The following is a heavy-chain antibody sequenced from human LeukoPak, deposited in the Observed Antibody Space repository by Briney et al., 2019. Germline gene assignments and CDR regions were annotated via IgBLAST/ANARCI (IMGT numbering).Heavy chain of an antibody. CDR2: IYYSGST. Sequence: SETLSLTCTVSGGSISSGDYYWSWIRQPPGKGLEWIGYIYYSGSTYYNPSLKSRVTISVDTSNNQFSLKLSSVTAADTAVYYCAREALRPSRWFDPWGQGTLVTVSS. J-gene: IGHJ5*02. D-gene: IGHD4-17*01. CDR3: AREALRPSRWFDP. V-gene: IGHV4-30-4*01. CDR1: GGSISSGDYY.